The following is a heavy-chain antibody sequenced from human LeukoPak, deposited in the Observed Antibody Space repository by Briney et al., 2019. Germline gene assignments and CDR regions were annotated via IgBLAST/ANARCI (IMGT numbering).Heavy chain of an antibody. J-gene: IGHJ4*02. CDR2: ISSSGSTI. Sequence: PGGSLRLSCAASGFTFSDYYMSWIRQAPGKGLEWVSYISSSGSTIYYADSVKGRFTISRDNAKNSLYLHMNSLRAEDTAVYYCARGFLRYFDWLLWYWGQGTLVTVSS. D-gene: IGHD3-9*01. CDR1: GFTFSDYY. V-gene: IGHV3-11*01. CDR3: ARGFLRYFDWLLWY.